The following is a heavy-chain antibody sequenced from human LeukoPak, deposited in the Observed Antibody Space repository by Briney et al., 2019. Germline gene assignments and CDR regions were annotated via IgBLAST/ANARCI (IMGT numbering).Heavy chain of an antibody. CDR3: ARRHSSGYYPLFDY. V-gene: IGHV4-4*07. D-gene: IGHD3-22*01. CDR1: GGSISSYY. J-gene: IGHJ4*02. CDR2: IYTSGST. Sequence: SETLSLTCTVSGGSISSYYWSWIRQPAGKGLEWIGRIYTSGSTNYNPSLKSRVTMSVDTSKNQFSLKLSSVTAADTAVYYCARRHSSGYYPLFDYWGQGTLVTVSS.